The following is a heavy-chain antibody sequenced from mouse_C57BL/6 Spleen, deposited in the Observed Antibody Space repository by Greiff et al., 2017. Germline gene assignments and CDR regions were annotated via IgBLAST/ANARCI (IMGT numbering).Heavy chain of an antibody. CDR1: GYTFTDYE. V-gene: IGHV1-15*01. CDR3: TRKLLFFDY. CDR2: IDPETGGT. Sequence: VKLVESGAELVRPGASVTLSCKASGYTFTDYEMHWVKQTPVHGLEWIGAIDPETGGTAYNQKFKGKAILTADKSSSTAYMELRSLTSEDSAVYYCTRKLLFFDYWGQGTTLTVSS. J-gene: IGHJ2*01. D-gene: IGHD1-1*01.